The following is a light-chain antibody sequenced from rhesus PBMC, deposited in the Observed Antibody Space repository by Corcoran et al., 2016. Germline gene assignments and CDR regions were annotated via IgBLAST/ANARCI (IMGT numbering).Light chain of an antibody. CDR3: QQYYSEPWT. Sequence: DIQMTQSPSSLSVSVGDSVTITCRASQSFSSSLAWYQQKPGKAPKLLFYSTSSLQSGVPSRFSGSYPGTDVTLTISSLQPEDIGSYYCQQYYSEPWTFGQVTKVEIK. CDR2: STS. V-gene: IGKV1-46*01. J-gene: IGKJ1*01. CDR1: QSFSSS.